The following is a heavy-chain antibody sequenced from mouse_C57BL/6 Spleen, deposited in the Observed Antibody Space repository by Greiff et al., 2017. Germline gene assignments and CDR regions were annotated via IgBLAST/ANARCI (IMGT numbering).Heavy chain of an antibody. V-gene: IGHV1-69*01. CDR3: ARWGGNYDWYFDV. CDR2: IDPSDSYT. D-gene: IGHD2-1*01. CDR1: GYTFTSYW. J-gene: IGHJ1*03. Sequence: VQLQQPGAELVMPGASVKLSCKASGYTFTSYWMHWVKQRPGQGLEWIGEIDPSDSYTNYNQKFKGKSTLTVDKSSSTAYMQLSSLTSEDSAVYYCARWGGNYDWYFDVWGTGTTVTVSS.